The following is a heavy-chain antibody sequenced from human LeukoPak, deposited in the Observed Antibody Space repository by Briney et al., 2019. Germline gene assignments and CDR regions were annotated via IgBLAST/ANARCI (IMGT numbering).Heavy chain of an antibody. J-gene: IGHJ3*02. CDR3: ARGSYYDSKLRAAFDI. V-gene: IGHV1-8*01. CDR2: MNPNSGNT. D-gene: IGHD3-22*01. Sequence: GASVKVSRNASGYTFTSYDINWVRQATGQGLEWMGWMNPNSGNTGYAQKFQGRVTMTRNTSISTAYMELSSLRSEDTAVYYCARGSYYDSKLRAAFDIWGQGTMVTVSS. CDR1: GYTFTSYD.